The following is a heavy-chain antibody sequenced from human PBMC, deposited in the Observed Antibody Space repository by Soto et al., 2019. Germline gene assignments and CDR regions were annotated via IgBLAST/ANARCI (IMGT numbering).Heavy chain of an antibody. CDR1: GFTFSSYS. J-gene: IGHJ5*02. V-gene: IGHV3-48*02. D-gene: IGHD3-3*01. CDR2: ISSSSSTI. CDR3: ARAAGRITIFGVDINWFDP. Sequence: PGGSLRLSCAASGFTFSSYSMNWVRQAPGKGLEWVSYISSSSSTIYYADSVKGRFTISRDNAKNSLYLQMNSLRDEDTAVYYCARAAGRITIFGVDINWFDPWSQGTLVTVSS.